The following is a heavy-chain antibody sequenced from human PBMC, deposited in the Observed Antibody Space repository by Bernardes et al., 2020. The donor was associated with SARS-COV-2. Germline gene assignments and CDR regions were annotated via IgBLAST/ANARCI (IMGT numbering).Heavy chain of an antibody. CDR1: GDSINRNIYY. D-gene: IGHD1-20*01. CDR2: IYYSGST. Sequence: SETLSLTCTVSGDSINRNIYYGAWIRQSPGKGLEWIGSIYYSGSTYHNPSLKSRATISVDTSKNSFYLRLASVTAADTAMYFCARGIWDDTTSRGAFDIWGQGKMVTVSS. V-gene: IGHV4-39*07. CDR3: ARGIWDDTTSRGAFDI. J-gene: IGHJ3*02.